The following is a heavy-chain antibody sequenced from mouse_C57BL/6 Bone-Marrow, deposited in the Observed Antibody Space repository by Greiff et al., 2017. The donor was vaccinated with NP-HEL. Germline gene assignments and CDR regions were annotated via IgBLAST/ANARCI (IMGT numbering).Heavy chain of an antibody. V-gene: IGHV1-39*01. J-gene: IGHJ3*01. CDR3: ARWGTAQARFAY. D-gene: IGHD3-2*02. CDR2: INPNYGTT. Sequence: EVKLMESGPELVKPGASVKISCKASGYSFTDYNMNWVKQSNGKSLEWIGVINPNYGTTSYNQKFKGKATLTVDQSSSTAYMQLNSLTSEDSAVYYCARWGTAQARFAYWGQGTLVTVSA. CDR1: GYSFTDYN.